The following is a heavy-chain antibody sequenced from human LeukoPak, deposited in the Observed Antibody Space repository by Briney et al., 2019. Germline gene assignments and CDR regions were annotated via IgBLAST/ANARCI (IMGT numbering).Heavy chain of an antibody. J-gene: IGHJ4*02. CDR3: TRSHSSGYGPVDY. CDR2: TRNKANSYTT. V-gene: IGHV3-72*01. Sequence: GGPLRLSCAASGFTFRDYYMDWVRQAPGKGLEWVGRTRNKANSYTTEYAASVKGRFTISRDDSKNSLYLQMNSLKSEDTAVYYCTRSHSSGYGPVDYWGQGTLVTVSS. CDR1: GFTFRDYY. D-gene: IGHD3-22*01.